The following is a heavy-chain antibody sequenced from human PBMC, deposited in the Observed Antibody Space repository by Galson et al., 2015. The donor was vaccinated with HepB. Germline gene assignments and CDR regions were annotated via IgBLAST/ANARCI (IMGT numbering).Heavy chain of an antibody. Sequence: SVKVSCKASGGTFSSYAISWVRQAPGQGLEWMGGIIPIFGTANYAQKFQGRVTITADESTSTAYMELSSLRSEDTAVYYCARGDDFWSGYYKGRWFDPWGQGTLVTVSS. J-gene: IGHJ5*02. V-gene: IGHV1-69*13. CDR3: ARGDDFWSGYYKGRWFDP. D-gene: IGHD3-3*01. CDR1: GGTFSSYA. CDR2: IIPIFGTA.